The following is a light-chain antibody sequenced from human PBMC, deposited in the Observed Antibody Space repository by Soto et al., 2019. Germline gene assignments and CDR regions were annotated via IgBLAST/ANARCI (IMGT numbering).Light chain of an antibody. CDR2: NNN. CDR1: TSNIGRNT. J-gene: IGLJ3*02. V-gene: IGLV1-44*01. CDR3: AAWDDSLNGWV. Sequence: QAVVTQPPSASGTPGQRVTISCSGSTSNIGRNTVHWFQQLPGTAPKLLIYNNNHRPSGVPDRFSGSKSGTSASLAISGLQSEYESDYYCAAWDDSLNGWVFGGGTKLTVL.